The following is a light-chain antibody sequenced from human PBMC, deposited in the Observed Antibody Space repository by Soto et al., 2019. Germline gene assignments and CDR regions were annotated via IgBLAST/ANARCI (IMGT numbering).Light chain of an antibody. Sequence: QSALTQPASVSGSPGQSITISCTGTSSDVGGYNYVSWYQQHPGKAPKLMIYEVSNRPSGVSNRFSGSKSGNTASLTISGLQAEDEADYYCSSYTRSSTPYVVGNGPKVNVL. J-gene: IGLJ1*01. CDR3: SSYTRSSTPYV. CDR2: EVS. CDR1: SSDVGGYNY. V-gene: IGLV2-14*01.